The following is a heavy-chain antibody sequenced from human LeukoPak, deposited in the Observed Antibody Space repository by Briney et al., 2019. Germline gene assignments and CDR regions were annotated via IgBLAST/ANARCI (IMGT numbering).Heavy chain of an antibody. CDR1: GGPIFSSPFY. Sequence: PSDTLSLTCTVSGGPIFSSPFYWGWIRQPPGKGLEWIASVYYNGITYYNPSLKSRVTISVDTSKNQSALKVTSVTAADTAIYYCARLMTAVATWGQGTLVTVSS. CDR3: ARLMTAVAT. V-gene: IGHV4-39*01. J-gene: IGHJ4*02. D-gene: IGHD6-13*01. CDR2: VYYNGIT.